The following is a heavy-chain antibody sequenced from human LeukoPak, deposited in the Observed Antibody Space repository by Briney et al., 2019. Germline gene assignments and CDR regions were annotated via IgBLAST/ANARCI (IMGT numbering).Heavy chain of an antibody. CDR1: GFTFSSYS. V-gene: IGHV3-21*01. CDR2: ISSSSSYI. J-gene: IGHJ4*02. Sequence: GGSLRLSCAASGFTFSSYSMNWVRQAPGKGLEWVSSISSSSSYIYYADSVKGRFTISRDNAKNSLYLQMNSLRAEDTAVYYCARSSGYYDSSDYWGQGTLVTVSS. D-gene: IGHD3-22*01. CDR3: ARSSGYYDSSDY.